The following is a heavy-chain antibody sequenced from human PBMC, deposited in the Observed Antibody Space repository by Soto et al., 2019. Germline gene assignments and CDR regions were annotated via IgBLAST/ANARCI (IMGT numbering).Heavy chain of an antibody. J-gene: IGHJ4*02. CDR1: GGTFSSYT. D-gene: IGHD6-6*01. CDR2: IIPILGIA. Sequence: QVQLVQSGAEVKKPGSSVKVSCKASGGTFSSYTISWVRQAPGQGLEWMGRIIPILGIANYAQKFQGRVTITADKSTSTAYMELSSLRSEDTALYYCARDEYSSSTDHYFDYWGQGTLVTVSS. V-gene: IGHV1-69*08. CDR3: ARDEYSSSTDHYFDY.